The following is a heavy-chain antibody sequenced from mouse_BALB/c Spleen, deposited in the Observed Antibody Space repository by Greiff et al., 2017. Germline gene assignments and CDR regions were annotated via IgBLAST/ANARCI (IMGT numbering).Heavy chain of an antibody. Sequence: EVQLQQSGGGLVQPGGSMKLSCVASGFTFSNYWMNWVRQSPEKGLEWVAEIRLKSNNYATHYAESVKGRFTISRDDSKSSVYLQMNNLRAEDTGIYYCTPITTAHWYFDVWGAGTTVTVSS. CDR3: TPITTAHWYFDV. D-gene: IGHD1-2*01. J-gene: IGHJ1*01. V-gene: IGHV6-6*02. CDR1: GFTFSNYW. CDR2: IRLKSNNYAT.